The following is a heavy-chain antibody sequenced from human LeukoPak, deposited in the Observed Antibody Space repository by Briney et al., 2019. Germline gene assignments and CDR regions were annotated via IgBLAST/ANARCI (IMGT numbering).Heavy chain of an antibody. CDR3: ARQADGYLYYFDY. V-gene: IGHV4-39*01. CDR2: IYYSGST. D-gene: IGHD5-24*01. Sequence: SETLSLTCTVSGGSISSSSYYWGWIRQPPGKGLEWIGSIYYSGSTYYNPSLKGRVTISVDTSKNQFSLKLSSVTAADTAVYYCARQADGYLYYFDYWGQGTLVTVSS. J-gene: IGHJ4*02. CDR1: GGSISSSSYY.